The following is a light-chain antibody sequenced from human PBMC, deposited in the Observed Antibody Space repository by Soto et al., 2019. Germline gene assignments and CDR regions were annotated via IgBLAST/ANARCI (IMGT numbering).Light chain of an antibody. CDR1: SSNVGNNY. J-gene: IGLJ2*01. CDR3: VTWDSSLSVIVV. CDR2: DND. V-gene: IGLV1-51*01. Sequence: QSVLTQPPSVSAAPGQNVTISCSGSSSNVGNNYVSWYQQIPQTAPKLLIYDNDKRPSGIPDRFSGSTSGTSATLGITGVQTGDEAYYCCVTWDSSLSVIVVFGGGTKLTVL.